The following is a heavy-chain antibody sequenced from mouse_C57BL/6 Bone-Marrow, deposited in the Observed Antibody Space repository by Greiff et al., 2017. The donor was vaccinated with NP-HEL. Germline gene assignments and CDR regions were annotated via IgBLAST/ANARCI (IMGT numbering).Heavy chain of an antibody. CDR2: IDPETGGT. Sequence: VQLQQSGAELVRPGASVTLSCKASGYTFTDYEMHWVKQTPVHGLEWIGAIDPETGGTAYNQKFKGKDILTADKSSSTAYMELRSLTSEDSAVYYCTRSLWGFAYWGQGTLVTVSA. CDR1: GYTFTDYE. CDR3: TRSLWGFAY. J-gene: IGHJ3*01. V-gene: IGHV1-15*01. D-gene: IGHD1-1*02.